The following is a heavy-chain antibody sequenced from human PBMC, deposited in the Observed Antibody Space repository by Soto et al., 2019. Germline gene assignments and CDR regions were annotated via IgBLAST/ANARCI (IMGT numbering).Heavy chain of an antibody. CDR2: IYYSGST. D-gene: IGHD3-10*01. Sequence: SETLSLTCTVSGGSISSSSYYWGWIRQPPGKGLEWIGSIYYSGSTYYNPSLKSRVTISVDTSKNQFSLKLSSVTAADTAVYYCARQLNYYGSGSYGDYWGQGTMVTVYS. CDR3: ARQLNYYGSGSYGDY. V-gene: IGHV4-39*01. J-gene: IGHJ4*02. CDR1: GGSISSSSYY.